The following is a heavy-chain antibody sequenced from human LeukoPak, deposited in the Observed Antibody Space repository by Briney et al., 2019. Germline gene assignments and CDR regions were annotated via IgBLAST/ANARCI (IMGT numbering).Heavy chain of an antibody. CDR2: INHSGST. V-gene: IGHV4-34*01. J-gene: IGHJ3*02. CDR1: GGSFSGYY. Sequence: PSETLSLTCAVYGGSFSGYYWSWIRQPPGKGLEWIGEINHSGSTNYNPSLKSRVTISVDTSKNQLSLKLNSVTAADTAVYFCVRPLNHAFDIWGQGTMVTVSS. CDR3: VRPLNHAFDI.